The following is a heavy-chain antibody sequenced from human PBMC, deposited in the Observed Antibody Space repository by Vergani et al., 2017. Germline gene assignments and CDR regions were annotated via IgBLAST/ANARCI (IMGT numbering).Heavy chain of an antibody. CDR1: GFTLSDHV. CDR2: SRNKARSYTT. D-gene: IGHD6-6*01. CDR3: AKSGFVGAFET. Sequence: EVQLGESGGGLVQPGGSLRLSCAASGFTLSDHVMDWVRQGPGKGLEWVGRSRNKARSYTTEYSASVKGRFTISRDDSRNSLYLQMNSLKTEDTAVYYCAKSGFVGAFETWGQGTMVTVSS. V-gene: IGHV3-72*01. J-gene: IGHJ3*02.